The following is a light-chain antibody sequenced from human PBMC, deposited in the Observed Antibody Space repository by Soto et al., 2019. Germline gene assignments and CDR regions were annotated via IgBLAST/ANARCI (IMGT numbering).Light chain of an antibody. Sequence: QSVLTQPPSVSGAPGQRVTISCIGSGSNIGANFDVHWYQQVPGTAPKLLIYGNTNRPSGVPDRFSGSKSGTSASLAVTGLQPEDEADYYCQSYDSSLSGFYVFGTGTKVTVL. J-gene: IGLJ1*01. CDR1: GSNIGANFD. CDR2: GNT. CDR3: QSYDSSLSGFYV. V-gene: IGLV1-40*01.